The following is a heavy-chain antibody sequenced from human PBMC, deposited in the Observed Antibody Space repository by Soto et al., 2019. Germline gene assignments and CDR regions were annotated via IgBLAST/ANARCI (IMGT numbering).Heavy chain of an antibody. V-gene: IGHV4-59*12. Sequence: SETLSLTCTVSGGSISSYYWSWIRHPPGKGLEWIGYVYYSGSTNYNPSLKSRVTISVDTSKNQFSLKLSSVTAADSAVYSCARWDVRIRNAFALWGQGTMVLVSS. CDR3: ARWDVRIRNAFAL. CDR2: VYYSGST. CDR1: GGSISSYY. D-gene: IGHD1-26*01. J-gene: IGHJ3*01.